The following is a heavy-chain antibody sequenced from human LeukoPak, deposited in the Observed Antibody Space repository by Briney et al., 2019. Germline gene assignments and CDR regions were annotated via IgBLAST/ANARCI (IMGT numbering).Heavy chain of an antibody. Sequence: GGSLRLSCAASGFTFSSYDMHWVRPSTGKGLEWVSAIGFAGDTYYAGSVKGRFTISRENAKNSLYLQMNYLRAGDTAVYYCARGNILTGYEYWGQGILVTVSS. D-gene: IGHD3-9*01. J-gene: IGHJ4*02. CDR3: ARGNILTGYEY. CDR1: GFTFSSYD. CDR2: IGFAGDT. V-gene: IGHV3-13*04.